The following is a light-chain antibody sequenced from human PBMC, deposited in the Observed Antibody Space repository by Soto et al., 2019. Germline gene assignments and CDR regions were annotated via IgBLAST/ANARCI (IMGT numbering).Light chain of an antibody. V-gene: IGLV1-40*01. CDR2: GNS. Sequence: QSVLTQPPSESGAPGQRVTISCTGSSSNIGAGYDVHWYQQLPGTAPKFLIYGNSNRPSGVPDRFSGSKSGTSASLAITGLQAEDEADYYCQSYDSSLSGCVFGGGTKLTVL. CDR1: SSNIGAGYD. CDR3: QSYDSSLSGCV. J-gene: IGLJ3*02.